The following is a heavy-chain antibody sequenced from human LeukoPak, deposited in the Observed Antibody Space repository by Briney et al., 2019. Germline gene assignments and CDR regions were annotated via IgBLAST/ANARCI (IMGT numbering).Heavy chain of an antibody. D-gene: IGHD1-1*01. J-gene: IGHJ3*02. V-gene: IGHV4-59*01. Sequence: SETLSLTCTVSGGSISDYYWNWIRQPPGEGLEWMGYIFYSGDTNYNPSLRSRVTTSVDTSKNQFSLKLSSVTAADTAVYYCARGMERFLPTLNFDIWGQGTMVTVSS. CDR1: GGSISDYY. CDR2: IFYSGDT. CDR3: ARGMERFLPTLNFDI.